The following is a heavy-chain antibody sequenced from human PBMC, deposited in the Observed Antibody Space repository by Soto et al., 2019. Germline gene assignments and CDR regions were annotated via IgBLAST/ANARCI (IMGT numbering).Heavy chain of an antibody. Sequence: EVLLVESGGGVVQPGGSLKLSCAASGFVFNDSSIHWVRQASGKGLEWVGRIRDRAYNYATAYTASVKGRFTGSRDDSNNTAYLQMDSLKTEDTAIYYCTRLISAAQDYGGKGTLVTVSS. V-gene: IGHV3-73*01. CDR2: IRDRAYNYAT. CDR3: TRLISAAQDY. J-gene: IGHJ4*02. D-gene: IGHD3-10*01. CDR1: GFVFNDSS.